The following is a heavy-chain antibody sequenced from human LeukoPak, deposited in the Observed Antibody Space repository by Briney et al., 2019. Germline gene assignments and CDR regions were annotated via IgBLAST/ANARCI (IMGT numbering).Heavy chain of an antibody. CDR1: GFTVRSYG. CDR3: AKSHGDY. Sequence: GSLRLSCAASGFTVRSYGMPWVRQAPGKGLEWVAVISYDGSNKYYGDSVKGRFTISRDNSKNTLYLQMNSLRAEDTAVYYCAKSHGDYWGQGTLVTVSS. J-gene: IGHJ4*02. V-gene: IGHV3-30*18. CDR2: ISYDGSNK. D-gene: IGHD1-26*01.